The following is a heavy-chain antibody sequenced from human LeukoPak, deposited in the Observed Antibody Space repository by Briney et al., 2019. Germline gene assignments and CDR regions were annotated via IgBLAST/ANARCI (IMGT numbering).Heavy chain of an antibody. CDR2: ITSSNNYI. D-gene: IGHD4-17*01. V-gene: IGHV3-21*01. CDR3: AREDGDYEGGVYYFDY. Sequence: GGSLRLSCAASGFTFSSYSMNWVRQAPGKGLEWVSSITSSNNYIYYGGSVKGRFTISRDNSKNTLYLQMNSLRAEDTAVYYCAREDGDYEGGVYYFDYWGQGTLVTVSS. J-gene: IGHJ4*02. CDR1: GFTFSSYS.